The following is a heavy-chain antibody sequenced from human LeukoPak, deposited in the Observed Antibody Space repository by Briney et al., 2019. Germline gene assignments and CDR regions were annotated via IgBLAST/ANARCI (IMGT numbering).Heavy chain of an antibody. J-gene: IGHJ3*02. V-gene: IGHV1-2*02. CDR2: IDPNSGST. CDR3: AREAYYDSSGLDAFDI. Sequence: ASVKVSCKASGYTFTGHFMHWVRQAPGQGLEWMGWIDPNSGSTNYAQKFQGRVTLTRDTSISTAYMELSRLRSDDTAVYYCAREAYYDSSGLDAFDIWGQGTMVTVSS. D-gene: IGHD3-22*01. CDR1: GYTFTGHF.